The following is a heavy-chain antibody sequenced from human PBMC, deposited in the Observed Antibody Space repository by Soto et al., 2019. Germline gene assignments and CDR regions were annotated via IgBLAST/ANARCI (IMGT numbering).Heavy chain of an antibody. J-gene: IGHJ4*02. Sequence: QVHLVQSGAEVKKPGASVKVSCKTSGYTFTAFAVHWVRQASGQRLEWMGWINVGNGDTKSSQNLQGRVTITRDTSAGTVYMELSSLRSEDTAVYYCVRVGGSGWTLDFWGQGTLVTVSS. V-gene: IGHV1-3*01. CDR2: INVGNGDT. D-gene: IGHD6-25*01. CDR1: GYTFTAFA. CDR3: VRVGGSGWTLDF.